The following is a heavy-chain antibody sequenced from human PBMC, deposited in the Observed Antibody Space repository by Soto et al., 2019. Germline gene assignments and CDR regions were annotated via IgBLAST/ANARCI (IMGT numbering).Heavy chain of an antibody. CDR1: GFTFSSYA. V-gene: IGHV3-30*14. CDR2: ISYDGSNK. Sequence: QVQLVESGGGVVQPGRSLRLSCAASGFTFSSYAMHWVRQAPGKGLEWVAVISYDGSNKYYADSVKGRFTISRDNSKNSLYLQMNSLRAEDTAVSYCATTYSSSWGDAFDIWGQGTMVTVSS. CDR3: ATTYSSSWGDAFDI. J-gene: IGHJ3*02. D-gene: IGHD6-13*01.